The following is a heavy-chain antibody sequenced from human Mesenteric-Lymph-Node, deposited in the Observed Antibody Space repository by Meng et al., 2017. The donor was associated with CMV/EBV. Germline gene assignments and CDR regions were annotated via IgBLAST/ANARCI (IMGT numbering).Heavy chain of an antibody. Sequence: GYTFTSDDTNWVRQATGQGLEWMGWMNPNSGNTGYAQKFQGRVTMTRNTSISTAYMELSSLRSEDTAVYYCARVADCSSTSCYYFDYWGQGTLVTVSS. D-gene: IGHD2-2*01. J-gene: IGHJ4*02. V-gene: IGHV1-8*01. CDR3: ARVADCSSTSCYYFDY. CDR1: GYTFTSDD. CDR2: MNPNSGNT.